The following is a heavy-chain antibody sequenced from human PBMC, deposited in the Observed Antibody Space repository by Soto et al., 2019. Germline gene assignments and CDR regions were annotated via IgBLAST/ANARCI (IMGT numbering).Heavy chain of an antibody. CDR2: IIPIFGTA. Sequence: GASVKVSCKASGGTFSSYAISWVRQAPGQGLEWMGGIIPIFGTANYAQKFQGRVTITADESTSTAYMELSSLRSEDTAVYYCARANPKEGPDRVVAATTRYYYYYGMDVWGQGTTVTVSS. CDR3: ARANPKEGPDRVVAATTRYYYYYGMDV. D-gene: IGHD2-15*01. J-gene: IGHJ6*02. CDR1: GGTFSSYA. V-gene: IGHV1-69*13.